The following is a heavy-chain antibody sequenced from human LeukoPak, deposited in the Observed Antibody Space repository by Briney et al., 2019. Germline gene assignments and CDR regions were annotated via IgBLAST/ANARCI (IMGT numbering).Heavy chain of an antibody. V-gene: IGHV1-69*13. Sequence: ASVKVSCKASGGTFGRYAITWVRQAPGHRLEWMGGVSPIYGTSDYAQRFQGRVTISADESTSTAFLEVRSLRSEDTAVYYCARDCSGGRCYGAFDIWGQGTLVIVSS. CDR2: VSPIYGTS. CDR1: GGTFGRYA. D-gene: IGHD2-15*01. J-gene: IGHJ3*02. CDR3: ARDCSGGRCYGAFDI.